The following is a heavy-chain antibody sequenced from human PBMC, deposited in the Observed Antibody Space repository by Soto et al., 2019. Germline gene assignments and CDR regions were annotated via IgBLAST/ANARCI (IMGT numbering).Heavy chain of an antibody. V-gene: IGHV5-10-1*01. J-gene: IGHJ5*02. CDR3: ARGTMVRGAREDWFDP. CDR2: IDPSDSYT. CDR1: GYSFTSYW. Sequence: PGESLKISCKGSGYSFTSYWISWVRQMPGKGLEWMGRIDPSDSYTNYSPSFQGHVTISADKSISTAYLQWSSLKASDTAMYYCARGTMVRGAREDWFDPWGQGTLVTVSP. D-gene: IGHD3-10*01.